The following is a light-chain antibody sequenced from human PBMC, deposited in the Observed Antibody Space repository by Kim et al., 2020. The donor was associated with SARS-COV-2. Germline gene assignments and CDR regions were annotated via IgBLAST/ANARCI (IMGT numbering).Light chain of an antibody. CDR2: GAS. CDR1: QSVSSDY. V-gene: IGKV3-20*01. Sequence: EIVLTQSPDTLSLSPGERATLSCRASQSVSSDYLAWYQQKPGQSPMLLIYGASSRATGIPDRFSGSGSGTDFTLTISRLEPEDFVVYYCLQYGGSPWTFGHGTKVDIK. CDR3: LQYGGSPWT. J-gene: IGKJ1*01.